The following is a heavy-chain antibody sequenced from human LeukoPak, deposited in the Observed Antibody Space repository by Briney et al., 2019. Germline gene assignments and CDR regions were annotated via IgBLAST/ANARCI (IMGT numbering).Heavy chain of an antibody. V-gene: IGHV3-66*02. CDR1: GLTVSSSY. CDR3: VRNAFDT. Sequence: GGSLRLSCAASGLTVSSSYMNWVRQAPGKGLEWVSVIYSGGSTYYTDSVKGRFTISRDNSKNTLYLQMNSLRTEDTAVYYCVRNAFDTWGQGTRVIVSS. J-gene: IGHJ3*02. CDR2: IYSGGST.